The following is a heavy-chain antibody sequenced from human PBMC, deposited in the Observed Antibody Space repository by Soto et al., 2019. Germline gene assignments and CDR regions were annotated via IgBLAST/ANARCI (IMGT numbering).Heavy chain of an antibody. CDR2: IIPVLGIV. V-gene: IGHV1-69*04. Sequence: QVQLVQSGAEVKKTGSSVKVSCKASGGTFTSYSITWVRQAPGQGLEWMGRIIPVLGIVNYAQKFQGRVTITADKSTTTAYMELSSLRSEDTAVYYCARDGLGTTRRYFDSWGQGTLVTVSS. J-gene: IGHJ4*02. CDR1: GGTFTSYS. CDR3: ARDGLGTTRRYFDS. D-gene: IGHD1-1*01.